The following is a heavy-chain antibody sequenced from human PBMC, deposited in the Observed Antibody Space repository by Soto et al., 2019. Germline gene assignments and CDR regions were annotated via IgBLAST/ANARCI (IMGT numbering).Heavy chain of an antibody. J-gene: IGHJ4*02. CDR1: EFTFSSYA. V-gene: IGHV3-23*01. D-gene: IGHD1-26*01. CDR2: ISGSGGST. Sequence: EVQLLESGGGLVQPGGSLRLSCAASEFTFSSYAMSWVRQAPGKGLEWVSAISGSGGSTYYADSVKGRFTISRDNSKNTLYLQMNSPRAEDTAVYYCAKDRVGATTTDDYWGQGTLVTVSS. CDR3: AKDRVGATTTDDY.